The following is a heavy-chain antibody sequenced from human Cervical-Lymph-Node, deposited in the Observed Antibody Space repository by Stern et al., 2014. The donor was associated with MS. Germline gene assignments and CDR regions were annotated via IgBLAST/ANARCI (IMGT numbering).Heavy chain of an antibody. V-gene: IGHV3-30*04. D-gene: IGHD1-26*01. CDR3: AREMTGGGSYWAPDY. CDR2: ISYDGSNK. Sequence: VQLVESGGGVVQPGRSLRLSCVVSGFTFRSYAMHWVRQAPGKGLEWVAGISYDGSNKNYADSVKGRFTISRDNSKNTLYLQMNSLRVEDTAVYYCAREMTGGGSYWAPDYWGQGTLVTVSS. CDR1: GFTFRSYA. J-gene: IGHJ4*02.